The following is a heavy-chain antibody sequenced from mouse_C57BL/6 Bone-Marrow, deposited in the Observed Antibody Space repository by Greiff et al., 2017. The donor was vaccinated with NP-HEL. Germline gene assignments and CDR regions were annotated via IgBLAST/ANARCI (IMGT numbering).Heavy chain of an antibody. CDR2: IYPGDGDT. Sequence: ESGPELVKPGASVKISCKASGYAFSSSWMNWVKQRPGKGLEWIGRIYPGDGDTNYNGKFKGKATLTADKSSSTAYMQLSSLTSEDSAVYFCARMVYYSNYNYWGQGTTLTVSS. J-gene: IGHJ2*01. V-gene: IGHV1-82*01. D-gene: IGHD2-5*01. CDR1: GYAFSSSW. CDR3: ARMVYYSNYNY.